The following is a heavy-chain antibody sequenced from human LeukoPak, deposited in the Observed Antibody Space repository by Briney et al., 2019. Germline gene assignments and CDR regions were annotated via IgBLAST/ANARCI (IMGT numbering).Heavy chain of an antibody. J-gene: IGHJ4*02. CDR2: IKQDGSEK. V-gene: IGHV3-7*01. CDR3: ARIKYSSGWYIRLSTKYYFDY. D-gene: IGHD6-19*01. Sequence: PGGSLRLSCAASGFTFSSYWMSWVRQAPGKGLEWVANIKQDGSEKYYVDSVKGRFTISRDNAKNSLYLQMNSLRAEDTAVYYCARIKYSSGWYIRLSTKYYFDYWGQGTLVTVSS. CDR1: GFTFSSYW.